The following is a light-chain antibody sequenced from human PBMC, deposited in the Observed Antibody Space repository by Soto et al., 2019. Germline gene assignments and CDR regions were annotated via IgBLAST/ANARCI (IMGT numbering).Light chain of an antibody. CDR3: SSYTTNSTWV. CDR1: SSDIGIYNY. Sequence: QSALTQPASVSGSPGQSITISCTGTSSDIGIYNYVSWYRQHPGKAPKLMIYEVTNRPSGVSNRFSGSKSGNTASLTISGLQAEDEADYYCSSYTTNSTWVFGGGTQLTVL. CDR2: EVT. V-gene: IGLV2-14*01. J-gene: IGLJ7*01.